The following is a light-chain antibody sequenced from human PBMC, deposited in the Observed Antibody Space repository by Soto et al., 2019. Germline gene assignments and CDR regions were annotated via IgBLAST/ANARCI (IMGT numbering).Light chain of an antibody. CDR1: QRVSTN. Sequence: EVVMTQSPATLSVSPGEGATLSCRASQRVSTNLAWYLQKPGQAPRLLIYGASTRATGIPASFSGSGSGTDFTLTISSLPSEDFGIYFCQQYNIWPPLTFGGGTKVQIK. V-gene: IGKV3-15*01. CDR2: GAS. CDR3: QQYNIWPPLT. J-gene: IGKJ4*01.